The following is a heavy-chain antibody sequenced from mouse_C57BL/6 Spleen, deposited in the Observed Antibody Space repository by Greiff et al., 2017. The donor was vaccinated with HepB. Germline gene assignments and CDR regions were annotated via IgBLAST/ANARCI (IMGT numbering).Heavy chain of an antibody. D-gene: IGHD2-2*01. V-gene: IGHV1-52*01. CDR1: GYTFTSYW. J-gene: IGHJ3*01. CDR2: IDPSDSET. Sequence: QVQLQQSGAELVRPGSSVKLSCKASGYTFTSYWMHWVKQRPIQGLEWIGNIDPSDSETHYNQKFKDKATLTVDKSSSTAYMQLSSLTSEDSAVYYCARGHYGYDGGAYWGQGTLVTVSA. CDR3: ARGHYGYDGGAY.